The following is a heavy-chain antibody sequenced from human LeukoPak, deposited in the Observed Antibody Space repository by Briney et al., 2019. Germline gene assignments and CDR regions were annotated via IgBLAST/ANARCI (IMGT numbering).Heavy chain of an antibody. V-gene: IGHV3-74*03. Sequence: GGSLRLSCAASGFTFSTHWMHWVHQGPGKSLVWVSRISTDGSITTYADSVRGRFTISRDNAKNTLYLQMKSLTAEDTAIHFCASAPFSVFGVVSWGQGTLVTVSS. CDR3: ASAPFSVFGVVS. D-gene: IGHD3-3*01. J-gene: IGHJ5*02. CDR1: GFTFSTHW. CDR2: ISTDGSIT.